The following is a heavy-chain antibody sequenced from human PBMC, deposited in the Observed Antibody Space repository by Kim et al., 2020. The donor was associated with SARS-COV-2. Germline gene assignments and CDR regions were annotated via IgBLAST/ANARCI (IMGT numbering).Heavy chain of an antibody. CDR3: ARGLTRSVFDY. CDR2: IYYSGST. D-gene: IGHD3-9*01. CDR1: GGSISSYY. J-gene: IGHJ4*02. V-gene: IGHV4-59*08. Sequence: SETLSLTCTVSGGSISSYYWSWIRQPPGKGLEWIGYIYYSGSTNYNPSLKSRVTISVDTSKNQFSLKLSSVTAADTAVYYCARGLTRSVFDYWGQGTLVTVSS.